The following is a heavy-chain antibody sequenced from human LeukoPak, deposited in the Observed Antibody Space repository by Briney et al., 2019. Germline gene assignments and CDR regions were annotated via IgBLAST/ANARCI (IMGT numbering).Heavy chain of an antibody. D-gene: IGHD6-13*01. J-gene: IGHJ4*02. CDR3: AYWSPWIAAAGAGVY. CDR2: IYNSGST. Sequence: GGSLRLSCTASGITVSNNYMSGVRQAPGAGLEWVSVIYNSGSTYYADSVKGRFTIFRDNSKSTLYLQMNSLRAEDTAVYYCAYWSPWIAAAGAGVYWGQGALVTVS. V-gene: IGHV3-66*01. CDR1: GITVSNNY.